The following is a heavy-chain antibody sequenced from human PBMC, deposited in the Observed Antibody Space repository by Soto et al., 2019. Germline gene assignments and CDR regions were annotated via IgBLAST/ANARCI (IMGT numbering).Heavy chain of an antibody. CDR3: ASMVRGSNYYFDY. CDR1: GGSISSGGYS. V-gene: IGHV4-30-2*01. D-gene: IGHD3-10*01. J-gene: IGHJ4*02. Sequence: SETLSLTCAVSGGSISSGGYSWSWIRQPPGKGLEWIGYIYHSGSTYYNPSLKSRVTISVDRSKNQFSLKLSSVTAADTAVYYCASMVRGSNYYFDYWGQGTLVTVSS. CDR2: IYHSGST.